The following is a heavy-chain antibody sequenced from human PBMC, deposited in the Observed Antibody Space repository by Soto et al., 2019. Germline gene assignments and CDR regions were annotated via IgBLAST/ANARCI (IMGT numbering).Heavy chain of an antibody. CDR2: IYYSGST. V-gene: IGHV4-59*01. J-gene: IGHJ3*02. CDR1: GGSISSYY. Sequence: SETLSLTCTVSGGSISSYYWSWIRQPPGKGLEWIGYIYYSGSTNYNPSLKSRVTISVDTSKNQFSLKLSSVTAADTAVYYCARARVKDDAFDIWGQGTMVTVSS. D-gene: IGHD3-10*01. CDR3: ARARVKDDAFDI.